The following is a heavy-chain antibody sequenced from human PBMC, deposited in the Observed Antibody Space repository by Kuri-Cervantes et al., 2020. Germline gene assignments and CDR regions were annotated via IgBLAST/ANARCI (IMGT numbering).Heavy chain of an antibody. CDR1: GFTFSDYY. D-gene: IGHD2-21*02. CDR2: ISSSGSTI. V-gene: IGHV3-11*04. J-gene: IGHJ4*02. CDR3: AKEEGAYCGGDCYSPYGY. Sequence: GESLKISCAASGFTFSDYYMSWIRQAPGKGLEWVSYISSSGSTIYYADSVKGRFTISRDNSKNTLYLQMNSLRAEDTAVYYCAKEEGAYCGGDCYSPYGYWGQGTLVTVSS.